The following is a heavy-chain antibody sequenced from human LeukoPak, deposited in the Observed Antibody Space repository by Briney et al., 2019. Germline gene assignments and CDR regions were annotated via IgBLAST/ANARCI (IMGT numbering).Heavy chain of an antibody. CDR1: GFTFSRYW. Sequence: PGGSLRLSCAASGFTFSRYWMHWVRHATGKGLVWVSRIKTDGTYTSYADSVKGRFTIARDNAKSTLYLQMNALRGEDTAVYYCASEEGGLDVWGQGTTVTVSS. CDR2: IKTDGTYT. CDR3: ASEEGGLDV. J-gene: IGHJ6*02. V-gene: IGHV3-74*01.